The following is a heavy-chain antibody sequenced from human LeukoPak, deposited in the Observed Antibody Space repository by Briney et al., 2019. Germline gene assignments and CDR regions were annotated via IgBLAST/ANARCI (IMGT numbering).Heavy chain of an antibody. V-gene: IGHV4-39*01. J-gene: IGHJ3*02. CDR1: GGSISSSSYY. D-gene: IGHD3-3*01. Sequence: SETLSLTCTVSGGSISSSSYYWGWIRQPPGKGLEWIGSIYYSGSTYYNPSLKSRVTISVDTSKNQFSLKLSSVTAADTAVYYCARWITIFGVVTAFDIWGQGTMVTVSS. CDR2: IYYSGST. CDR3: ARWITIFGVVTAFDI.